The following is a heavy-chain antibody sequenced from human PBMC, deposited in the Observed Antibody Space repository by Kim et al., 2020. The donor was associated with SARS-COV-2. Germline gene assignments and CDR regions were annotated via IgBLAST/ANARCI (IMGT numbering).Heavy chain of an antibody. CDR1: GFSFSRFG. J-gene: IGHJ4*02. Sequence: GGSLRLSCAASGFSFSRFGMHWVRQAPGKGLEWVAVIWYDGSKKYYVDSVKGRFTITRDNSNNKVYLQMNGLRAEDTGVYYCAREGDWNFAIDDWGQGTLVIVSS. CDR2: IWYDGSKK. CDR3: AREGDWNFAIDD. D-gene: IGHD1-7*01. V-gene: IGHV3-33*01.